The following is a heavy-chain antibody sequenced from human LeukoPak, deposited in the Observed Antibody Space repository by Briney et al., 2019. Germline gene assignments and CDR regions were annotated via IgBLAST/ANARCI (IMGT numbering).Heavy chain of an antibody. CDR3: ARVFSIAAEDGYGMDV. D-gene: IGHD6-13*01. Sequence: GGSLRLSCASSTFTVSSNYMSWVRQAPGKGLEWVSIIYSVGNTYYADSVKGRFTISRDNSKNTLYLQMNSLRVEDTAVYYCARVFSIAAEDGYGMDVWGQGTTVTVSS. J-gene: IGHJ6*02. CDR2: IYSVGNT. V-gene: IGHV3-66*01. CDR1: TFTVSSNY.